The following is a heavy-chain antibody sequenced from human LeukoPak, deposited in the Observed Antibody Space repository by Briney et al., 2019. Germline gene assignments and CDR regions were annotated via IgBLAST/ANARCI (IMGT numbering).Heavy chain of an antibody. J-gene: IGHJ4*02. D-gene: IGHD6-13*01. CDR3: ARDRGAAGITFDY. CDR1: GFTVSSNY. Sequence: GGSLRLSCAASGFTVSSNYMSWVRQTPGKGPEWVSVIYSGGSTYYADSVKGRFTISRDNSKNTLYLQMNSLRAEDTAVYYCARDRGAAGITFDYWGQGTLVTVSS. CDR2: IYSGGST. V-gene: IGHV3-66*01.